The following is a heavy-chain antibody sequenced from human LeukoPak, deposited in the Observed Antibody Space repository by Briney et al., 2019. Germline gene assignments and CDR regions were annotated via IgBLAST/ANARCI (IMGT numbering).Heavy chain of an antibody. J-gene: IGHJ4*02. D-gene: IGHD6-19*01. CDR3: ARESETSGWYDY. CDR2: ISGDGGST. V-gene: IGHV3-43*02. CDR1: GFIFDNYA. Sequence: GGSLRLSCAAPGFIFDNYAIHWVRQAPGKGLGWVSLISGDGGSTFYADSVRGRFTISRDNTRKSLSLQKSSLRSEDTALYYCARESETSGWYDYWGQGTLVTVSS.